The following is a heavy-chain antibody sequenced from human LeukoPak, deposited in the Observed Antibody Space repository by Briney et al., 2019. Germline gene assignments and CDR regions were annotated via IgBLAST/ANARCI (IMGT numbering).Heavy chain of an antibody. D-gene: IGHD3-10*01. V-gene: IGHV4-38-2*02. CDR1: GYSTSSGYY. Sequence: SETLSLTCTVSGYSTSSGYYWGWIRQPPVKGLEWIGSIYHSGSTYYNPSLKSRVTISVVTSKNQFSLKLSSVTAADMAVYYCASSGSYFQADYWGQGTLVTVSS. CDR2: IYHSGST. CDR3: ASSGSYFQADY. J-gene: IGHJ4*02.